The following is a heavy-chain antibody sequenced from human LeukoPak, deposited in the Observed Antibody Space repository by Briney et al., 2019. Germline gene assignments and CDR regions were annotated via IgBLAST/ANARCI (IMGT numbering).Heavy chain of an antibody. Sequence: PGGSLRLSCAPSGFTFSSYSMNWVRHAPRKGLEWVSSISSSSSYIYYAESVKGRFTISRDNAKNSLYLQMNSLRAEDTAVYYCARDQTVAVRWTKSFDYWGQGTLVTVSS. V-gene: IGHV3-21*01. D-gene: IGHD4-23*01. CDR2: ISSSSSYI. CDR1: GFTFSSYS. CDR3: ARDQTVAVRWTKSFDY. J-gene: IGHJ4*02.